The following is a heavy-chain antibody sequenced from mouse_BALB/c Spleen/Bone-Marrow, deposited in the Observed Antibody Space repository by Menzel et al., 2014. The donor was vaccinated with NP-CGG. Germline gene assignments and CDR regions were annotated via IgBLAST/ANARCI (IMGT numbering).Heavy chain of an antibody. CDR1: GFDFSRYW. D-gene: IGHD2-3*01. J-gene: IGHJ2*02. V-gene: IGHV4-1*02. CDR2: INPDSSTI. Sequence: EVKLMESGGGLVQPGGSLKLSCAASGFDFSRYWMSWVRQAPGKALEWIGEINPDSSTINYTPSLKDKFIISRDNAKNTLYLQMSKVRSEDTALYYCARLGYYGYFDYWGQGTSLTVSS. CDR3: ARLGYYGYFDY.